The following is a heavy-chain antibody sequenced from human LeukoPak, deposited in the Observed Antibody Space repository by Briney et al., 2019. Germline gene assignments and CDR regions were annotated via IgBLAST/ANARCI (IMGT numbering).Heavy chain of an antibody. D-gene: IGHD3-10*01. Sequence: SETLSLTCTVSGGSISSYYWSWIRQPPGKGLEWIGYIYYSGSTNYNPSLKSRVTISVDTSKNQFSLKLSSVTAADTAAYYCARDITMVRGATPNWFDPWGQGTLVTVSS. V-gene: IGHV4-59*01. J-gene: IGHJ5*02. CDR3: ARDITMVRGATPNWFDP. CDR2: IYYSGST. CDR1: GGSISSYY.